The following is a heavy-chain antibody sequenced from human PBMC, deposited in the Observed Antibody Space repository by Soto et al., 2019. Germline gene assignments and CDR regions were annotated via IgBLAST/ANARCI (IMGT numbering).Heavy chain of an antibody. CDR3: SRSFNS. V-gene: IGHV3-7*01. Sequence: PGGSLRLSCAASGFTFSTYWMDWVRQTPGKGLEWVANINQDGSEKNYVDSVKGRFTISRDNAKNSLYLQMSSLTAEDSALYYCSRSFNSWGQGTLVTVSS. J-gene: IGHJ4*02. CDR1: GFTFSTYW. CDR2: INQDGSEK.